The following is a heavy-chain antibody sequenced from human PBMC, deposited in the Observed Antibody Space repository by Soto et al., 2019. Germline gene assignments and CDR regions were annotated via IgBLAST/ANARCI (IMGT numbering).Heavy chain of an antibody. D-gene: IGHD3-22*01. CDR3: VKDDGGYPSTAPH. CDR2: ISGSGDRT. Sequence: VQLLESGGGLVQPGGSLRLSCAASGITISNYPMSWVRQAPGKGLDWVSGISGSGDRTYYADSAKGRFTIYKDISKNSLPLQLDNLGVEDTAVYFCVKDDGGYPSTAPHWGQGTMVTVSS. V-gene: IGHV3-23*01. J-gene: IGHJ1*01. CDR1: GITISNYP.